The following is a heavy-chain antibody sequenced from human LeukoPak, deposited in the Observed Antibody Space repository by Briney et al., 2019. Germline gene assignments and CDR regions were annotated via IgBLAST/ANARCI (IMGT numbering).Heavy chain of an antibody. V-gene: IGHV1-18*01. J-gene: IGHJ4*02. Sequence: ASVKVSCKASGYTFTSYGISWVRQAPGQGLEWMGWISAYRGNTNYAQELQGRVTMATDTSTSTAYMELRSLRSDDTAVYYCARSHYYDSSGYHLIGFKYWGQGTLVTVSS. CDR2: ISAYRGNT. CDR3: ARSHYYDSSGYHLIGFKY. CDR1: GYTFTSYG. D-gene: IGHD3-22*01.